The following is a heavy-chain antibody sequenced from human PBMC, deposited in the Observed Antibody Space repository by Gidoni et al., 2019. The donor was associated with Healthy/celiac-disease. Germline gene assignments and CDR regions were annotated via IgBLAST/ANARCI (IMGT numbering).Heavy chain of an antibody. Sequence: EVQLVESGGGLIQPGGSLRLSVAASGFTVSSNYMGWVRQAPGKGLEWVSVIYSGGSTYYADSVKGRFTISRDNSKNTLYLQMNSLRAEDTAVYYCARGAYDFWSGYLDYWGQGTLVTVSS. CDR2: IYSGGST. D-gene: IGHD3-3*01. V-gene: IGHV3-53*01. CDR1: GFTVSSNY. CDR3: ARGAYDFWSGYLDY. J-gene: IGHJ4*02.